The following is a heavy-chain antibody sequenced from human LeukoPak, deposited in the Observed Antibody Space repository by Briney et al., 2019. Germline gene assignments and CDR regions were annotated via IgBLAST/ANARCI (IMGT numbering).Heavy chain of an antibody. Sequence: GGSLRLSCAASGFTVSTNYVSWVRQAPGKGLEWVSFIYSGGRTDYADSVKGRFTISRDSSKNTLYLQMNSLRVEDTAVYYCARDSQYCSSGSCSPGASDIWGQGTMVTVSS. J-gene: IGHJ3*02. D-gene: IGHD2-15*01. V-gene: IGHV3-53*01. CDR2: IYSGGRT. CDR3: ARDSQYCSSGSCSPGASDI. CDR1: GFTVSTNY.